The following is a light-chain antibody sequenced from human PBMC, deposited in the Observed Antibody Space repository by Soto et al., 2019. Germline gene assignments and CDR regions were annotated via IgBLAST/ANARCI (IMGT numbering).Light chain of an antibody. Sequence: QSALTQPPSASGSPGQSVTISCSGTSSDVGGYNYVSWYQQHPGKAPKLMIYEISKRPSGVPDRFSGSKSGNTASPTVSGLQAEDEADYYCYSYAGRTVVFGGGTKLTVL. J-gene: IGLJ2*01. CDR1: SSDVGGYNY. CDR3: YSYAGRTVV. V-gene: IGLV2-8*01. CDR2: EIS.